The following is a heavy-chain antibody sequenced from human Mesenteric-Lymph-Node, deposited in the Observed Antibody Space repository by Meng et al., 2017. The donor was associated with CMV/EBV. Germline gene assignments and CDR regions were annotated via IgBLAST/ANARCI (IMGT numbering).Heavy chain of an antibody. CDR2: IYPGHSDT. D-gene: IGHD6-19*01. CDR1: GYSFTSYW. CDR3: ARGHNRGWFDPDDAFDI. Sequence: GESLKISCEASGYSFTSYWIAWVRQMPGKGLEWMGIIYPGHSDTRYSPSFLGQVTISADKSITTAHLECSSLKASDTAMYYCARGHNRGWFDPDDAFDIWGQGTMVTVSS. J-gene: IGHJ3*02. V-gene: IGHV5-51*01.